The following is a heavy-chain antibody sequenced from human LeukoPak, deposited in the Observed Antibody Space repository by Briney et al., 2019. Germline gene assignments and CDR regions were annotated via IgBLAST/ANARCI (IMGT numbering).Heavy chain of an antibody. J-gene: IGHJ5*02. CDR1: GYTLTELS. V-gene: IGHV1-24*01. Sequence: ASVKVSCKVSGYTLTELSMHWVRQAPGKGLEWMGGFVPEDGETIYAQRFQGRVTMTEDTSTDTAYMELSSLRSEDTAVYYCATALDFRGTQKNWFDPWGQGTLVTVSS. D-gene: IGHD3-3*01. CDR3: ATALDFRGTQKNWFDP. CDR2: FVPEDGET.